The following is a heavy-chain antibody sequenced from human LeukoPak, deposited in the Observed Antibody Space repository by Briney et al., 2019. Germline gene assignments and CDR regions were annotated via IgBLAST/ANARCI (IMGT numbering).Heavy chain of an antibody. D-gene: IGHD3-3*01. CDR3: ARKRGVGVDTNAFDV. V-gene: IGHV1-2*02. CDR2: INPNSGGT. Sequence: GPSVKASCKASGYTLTDYYLHWVRQAPGQWLEWMAWINPNSGGTIYAQKFQGRVTVTRDTSISTAYMELSRLRSDDTAVYYCARKRGVGVDTNAFDVWGQGTMVTVSS. J-gene: IGHJ3*01. CDR1: GYTLTDYY.